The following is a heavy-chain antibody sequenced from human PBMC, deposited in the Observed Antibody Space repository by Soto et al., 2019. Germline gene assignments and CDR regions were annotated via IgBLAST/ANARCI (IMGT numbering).Heavy chain of an antibody. CDR1: GGSISSYY. V-gene: IGHV4-59*01. Sequence: PSETLSLTCTVSGGSISSYYWSWIRQPPGKGLEWIGYIYYSGSTNYNPSLKSRVTISVDTSKNQFSLKLSSVTAADTAVYYCARLKFNYDSSGYYSRLSYYYYGMEVWGQGTTVTVSS. D-gene: IGHD3-22*01. CDR2: IYYSGST. J-gene: IGHJ6*02. CDR3: ARLKFNYDSSGYYSRLSYYYYGMEV.